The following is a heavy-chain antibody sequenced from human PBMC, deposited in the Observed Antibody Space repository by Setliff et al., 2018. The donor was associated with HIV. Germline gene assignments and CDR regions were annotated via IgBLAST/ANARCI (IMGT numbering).Heavy chain of an antibody. CDR2: INAGYGNT. D-gene: IGHD4-17*01. CDR1: GYTFTSYA. V-gene: IGHV1-3*01. CDR3: ARSPGDYLFDY. Sequence: ASVKVSCKASGYTFTSYAIHWVRQAPGQSLEWMGWINAGYGNTKYSQKFQGRVTITRNASASTAYMELSSLRSEDTAVYYCARSPGDYLFDYWGQGTLVTVSS. J-gene: IGHJ4*02.